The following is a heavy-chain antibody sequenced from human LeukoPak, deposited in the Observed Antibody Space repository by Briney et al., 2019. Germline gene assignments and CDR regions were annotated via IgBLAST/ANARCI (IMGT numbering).Heavy chain of an antibody. CDR2: ISSSSSYI. V-gene: IGHV3-21*01. Sequence: GGSLRLSCAASGFTFSSYSMNWVRQAPGKGLEWVSSISSSSSYIYYADSVKGRFTISRDNAKNSLYLQMNSLRAEDTAVYYCARVRKIGWFDPWGQGTLVTVSS. CDR1: GFTFSSYS. CDR3: ARVRKIGWFDP. D-gene: IGHD2/OR15-2a*01. J-gene: IGHJ5*02.